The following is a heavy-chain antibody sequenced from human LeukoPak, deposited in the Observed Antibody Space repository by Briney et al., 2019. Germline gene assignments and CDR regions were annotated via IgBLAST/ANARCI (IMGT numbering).Heavy chain of an antibody. D-gene: IGHD6-19*01. CDR3: AKEWRHSSGWSPLDY. CDR1: GFTFSSYG. CDR2: IRYDGSNK. Sequence: GGSLRLSCAASGFTFSSYGMHWVRQAPGKGLEWVAFIRYDGSNKSYADSVKGRFTISRDNSKNTLYLQMNSLRAEDTAVYYCAKEWRHSSGWSPLDYWGQGTLVTVSS. J-gene: IGHJ4*02. V-gene: IGHV3-30*02.